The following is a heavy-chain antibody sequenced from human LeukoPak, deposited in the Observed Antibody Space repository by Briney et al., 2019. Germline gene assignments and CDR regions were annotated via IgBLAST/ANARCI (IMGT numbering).Heavy chain of an antibody. J-gene: IGHJ2*01. CDR2: ISYDGSNK. CDR3: ARDKVAATGNPRGFDL. Sequence: GGSLRLSCAASGFTFSSYAMRWVRQAPGKGLEWVAVISYDGSNKYYADSVKGRFTISRDNSKNTLYLQMNSLRAEDTAVYYCARDKVAATGNPRGFDLWGRGTLVTVSS. V-gene: IGHV3-30-3*01. CDR1: GFTFSSYA. D-gene: IGHD1-14*01.